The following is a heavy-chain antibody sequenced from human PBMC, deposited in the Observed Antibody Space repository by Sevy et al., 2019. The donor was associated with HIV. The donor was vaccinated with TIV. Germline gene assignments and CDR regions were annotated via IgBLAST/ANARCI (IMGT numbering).Heavy chain of an antibody. V-gene: IGHV3-11*01. CDR3: AREGSSMVRGVLFDY. CDR2: ISSSGSTI. CDR1: GFTFSDYY. Sequence: GGSLRLSCAASGFTFSDYYMSWIRQAPGKGLEWVSYISSSGSTIYYADSVKGRFTISRDNTKNSLYLQMNSLRAEDTAVYYCAREGSSMVRGVLFDYWGQGTLVTVSS. D-gene: IGHD3-10*01. J-gene: IGHJ4*02.